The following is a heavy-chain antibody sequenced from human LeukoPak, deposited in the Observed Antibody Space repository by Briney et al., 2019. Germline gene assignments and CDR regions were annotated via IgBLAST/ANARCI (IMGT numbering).Heavy chain of an antibody. CDR1: GFTLSSHN. Sequence: GGSLRLSCVASGFTLSSHNINWVRQAPGKGLEWVSHISSSGSITYYGDSVKGRITISRDNAKNSVSLYMNSLRAEDSAVYYCGAAAGTGYYYGMDVWGQGTTVTVSS. D-gene: IGHD6-13*01. J-gene: IGHJ6*02. V-gene: IGHV3-48*01. CDR2: ISSSGSIT. CDR3: GAAAGTGYYYGMDV.